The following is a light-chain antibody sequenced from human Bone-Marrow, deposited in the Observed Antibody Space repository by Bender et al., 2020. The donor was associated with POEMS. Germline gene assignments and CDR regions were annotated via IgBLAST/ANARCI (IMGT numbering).Light chain of an antibody. Sequence: QSALTQPRSVSGSPGHSVTIPCTGTSSNVGGHNYVSWYQQHPGKAPKLMIYDVSKRPSGVPDRFSGSKSGNTASLSISGLQAEDEADYYCCSYAGSSSYVFGSGTKVTVL. CDR2: DVS. J-gene: IGLJ1*01. V-gene: IGLV2-11*01. CDR1: SSNVGGHNY. CDR3: CSYAGSSSYV.